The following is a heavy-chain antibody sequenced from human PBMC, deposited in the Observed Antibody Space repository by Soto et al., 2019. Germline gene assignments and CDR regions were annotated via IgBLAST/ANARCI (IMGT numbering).Heavy chain of an antibody. Sequence: EVRLVESGGGLVQPGGSLRLSCTGSGFTFSDYWMSWVRQAPGKGLEWVANIKEDGSNENSVDSVKGRFTISRDNAKNSLFLQMSSLRVEVTAVYHCVLEGSDNAWGFYLGPGTLVTVSS. CDR1: GFTFSDYW. J-gene: IGHJ4*02. CDR2: IKEDGSNE. D-gene: IGHD3-16*01. V-gene: IGHV3-7*03. CDR3: VLEGSDNAWGFY.